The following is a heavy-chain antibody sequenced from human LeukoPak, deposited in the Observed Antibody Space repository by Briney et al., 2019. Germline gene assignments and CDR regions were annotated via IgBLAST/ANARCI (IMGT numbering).Heavy chain of an antibody. V-gene: IGHV3-13*01. CDR2: VGIAGDT. CDR1: GFTLCNHA. CDR3: ARQMTPHGNFDY. Sequence: GGSLRLSCAASGFTLCNHAMHWVRRATGKGLEWVSAVGIAGDTFYPGSVKGRFTISRENAKNSLYLQMNSLRAEDTAVYYCARQMTPHGNFDYWGQGTLVTVSS. J-gene: IGHJ4*02. D-gene: IGHD1-26*01.